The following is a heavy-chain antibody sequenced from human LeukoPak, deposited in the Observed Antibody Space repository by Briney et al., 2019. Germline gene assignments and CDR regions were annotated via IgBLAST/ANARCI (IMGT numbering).Heavy chain of an antibody. D-gene: IGHD3-22*01. CDR1: GGSISSYY. Sequence: PSETLSLTCTVSGGSISSYYWSWIRQPPGKGLEWIGYIYYSGSTNYNPSLKSRVTISVDTSKNQFSLKLSSVTAADTAVYYCARGSANDSSGYYFDYWGQGTLVTVSS. J-gene: IGHJ4*02. CDR2: IYYSGST. V-gene: IGHV4-59*01. CDR3: ARGSANDSSGYYFDY.